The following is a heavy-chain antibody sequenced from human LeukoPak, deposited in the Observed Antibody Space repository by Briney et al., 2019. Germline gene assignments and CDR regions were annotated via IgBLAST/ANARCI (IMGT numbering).Heavy chain of an antibody. CDR1: GFTFSSYE. D-gene: IGHD3-10*01. Sequence: GGSLRLSCAASGFTFSSYEMNWVRQAPGKGLEWVSYISSSGSTIYYADSVKGRFTISRDNAKNSLYLQMNSLRAEDTAVYYCATYYYGSGPEKWGQGTLVTVSS. J-gene: IGHJ4*02. CDR2: ISSSGSTI. V-gene: IGHV3-48*03. CDR3: ATYYYGSGPEK.